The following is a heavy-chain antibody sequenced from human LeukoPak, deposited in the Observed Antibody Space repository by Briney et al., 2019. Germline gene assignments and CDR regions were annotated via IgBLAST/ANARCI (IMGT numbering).Heavy chain of an antibody. CDR1: GFTFSDYY. J-gene: IGHJ4*02. Sequence: GGSLRLSCAASGFTFSDYYMSWIRQAPGKGLEWVSYISSSGSTIYYADSVKGRFTISRDNAKNSLYLQMNSLRAEDTAVYYCARDASLGYCSGGSCYWGYWGQGTLVTVSS. V-gene: IGHV3-11*01. CDR3: ARDASLGYCSGGSCYWGY. CDR2: ISSSGSTI. D-gene: IGHD2-15*01.